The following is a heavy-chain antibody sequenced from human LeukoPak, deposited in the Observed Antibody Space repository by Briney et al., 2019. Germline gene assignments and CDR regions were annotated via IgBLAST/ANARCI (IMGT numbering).Heavy chain of an antibody. CDR1: GFTFSSYG. Sequence: GGSLRLSCAASGFTFSSYGMHWVRQAPGKGLEWVAVISYDGSNKYYADSVKGRFTISRDNSKNTLSLQMNSLRAEDTAVYYCATIRDWPRDYWGQGTLVTVSS. J-gene: IGHJ4*02. CDR2: ISYDGSNK. CDR3: ATIRDWPRDY. V-gene: IGHV3-30*03. D-gene: IGHD2-21*02.